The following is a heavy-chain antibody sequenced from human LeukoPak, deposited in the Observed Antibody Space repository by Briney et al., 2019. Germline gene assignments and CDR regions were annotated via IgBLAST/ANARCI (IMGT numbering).Heavy chain of an antibody. CDR2: TYYSGST. D-gene: IGHD2-8*01. V-gene: IGHV4-59*01. J-gene: IGHJ4*02. Sequence: SETLSLTCSVSGASISSFFWTWIRQPPGKGLEWIGYTYYSGSTNYNPSLKSRVTISGDTSKNQFSLKLSSVTAADTAVYYCAREGYCTNGECYRGNFDYWGQGTLVTVSS. CDR3: AREGYCTNGECYRGNFDY. CDR1: GASISSFF.